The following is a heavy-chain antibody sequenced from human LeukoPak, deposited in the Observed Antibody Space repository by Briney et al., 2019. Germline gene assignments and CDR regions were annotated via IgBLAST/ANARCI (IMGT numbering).Heavy chain of an antibody. J-gene: IGHJ4*02. V-gene: IGHV3-7*03. D-gene: IGHD5-18*01. CDR2: IKQDGSEK. CDR3: ARAHSYGPRESCGY. Sequence: PGGSLRLSCAASGFTFSSYWMSWVRQAPGKGLEWVANIKQDGSEKNYVDSVKGRFTISRDNAKNSLYLQMNSLRAEDTAVYYCARAHSYGPRESCGYWGQGTLVTVSS. CDR1: GFTFSSYW.